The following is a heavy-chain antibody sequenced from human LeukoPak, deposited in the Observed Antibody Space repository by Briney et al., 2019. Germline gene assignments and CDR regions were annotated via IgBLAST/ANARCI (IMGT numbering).Heavy chain of an antibody. CDR1: VGTFSSYA. CDR2: IIPIFGIA. V-gene: IGHV1-69*04. D-gene: IGHD3-10*01. J-gene: IGHJ4*02. Sequence: SVNVSCKASVGTFSSYAISWVRQAPGQGLEWMGRIIPIFGIANYAQKFQGRVTITADKSTSTAYMELSSLRSEDTAVYYCARDSGSMVRGVYFDYWGQGTLVTVSS. CDR3: ARDSGSMVRGVYFDY.